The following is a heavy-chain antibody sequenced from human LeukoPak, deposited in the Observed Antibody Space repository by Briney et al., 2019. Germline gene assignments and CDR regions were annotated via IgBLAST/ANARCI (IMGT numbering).Heavy chain of an antibody. D-gene: IGHD5-18*01. J-gene: IGHJ4*02. V-gene: IGHV3-21*01. CDR2: ISSSYNYI. CDR1: GLTFSRHS. Sequence: SLRLSCASSGLTFSRHSMNWVRQAPGEGLGGVSPISSSYNYIYYADSLKGRFTVSRDNAKNSLYLQMNSLRAKDTAVYYCAREFYSYGVFDYWGQGTLVTVSS. CDR3: AREFYSYGVFDY.